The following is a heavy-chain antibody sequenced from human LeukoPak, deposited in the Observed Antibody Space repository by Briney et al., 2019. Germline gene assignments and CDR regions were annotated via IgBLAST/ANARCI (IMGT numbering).Heavy chain of an antibody. CDR2: ISAYNGNT. CDR1: GYTFTSYG. Sequence: ASVKVSCKASGYTFTSYGISWVRQAPGQGLEWMGWISAYNGNTNYAQKLQGRVTMTTDTSTSTAYMELRSLRSDDTVVYYCARIPYWGYYDSSGYYFDYWGQGTLVTVSS. CDR3: ARIPYWGYYDSSGYYFDY. J-gene: IGHJ4*02. D-gene: IGHD3-22*01. V-gene: IGHV1-18*01.